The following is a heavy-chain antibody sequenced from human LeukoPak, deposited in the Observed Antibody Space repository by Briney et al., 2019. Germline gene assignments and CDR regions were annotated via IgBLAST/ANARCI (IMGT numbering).Heavy chain of an antibody. CDR2: ISGNSRYI. CDR3: ASRYCSGGSCYCDGY. Sequence: GGSLRLSCAASGFSFTTYSMNWVRQAPGKGLEWVSSISGNSRYIYYADSVKGRFTISRDNAKNSLYLQMNSLRAEDTAVYYCASRYCSGGSCYCDGYWGQGTLVTVSS. D-gene: IGHD2-15*01. V-gene: IGHV3-21*01. J-gene: IGHJ4*02. CDR1: GFSFTTYS.